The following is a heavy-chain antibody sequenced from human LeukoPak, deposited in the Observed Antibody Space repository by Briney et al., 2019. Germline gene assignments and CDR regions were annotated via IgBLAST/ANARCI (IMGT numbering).Heavy chain of an antibody. CDR1: GCTVSTYY. D-gene: IGHD2-2*01. Sequence: GGSLRLSCAASGCTVSTYYMTWVRQAPGKGLECVSVIYSGGSTYYADSGMGRFTVSRDNSKNTLYLKMNSLRAEDTAMYYCARGLGYCTSTTCLLPFDYWGQGTLVTVSS. V-gene: IGHV3-53*01. CDR2: IYSGGST. CDR3: ARGLGYCTSTTCLLPFDY. J-gene: IGHJ4*02.